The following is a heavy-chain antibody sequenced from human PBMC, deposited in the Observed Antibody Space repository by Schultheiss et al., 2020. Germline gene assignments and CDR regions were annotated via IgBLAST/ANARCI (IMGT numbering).Heavy chain of an antibody. CDR2: ISYDGSNK. J-gene: IGHJ4*02. D-gene: IGHD3-22*01. V-gene: IGHV3-30*18. CDR3: AKDCSAYYYVSNGYYYGIDY. Sequence: GGSLRLSCVASGFTFSGYWMHWVRQAPGKGLEWVAVISYDGSNKYYADSVKGRFTISRDNSKNTLNLQVNSLRPEDTAVYYCAKDCSAYYYVSNGYYYGIDYWCQGTLVNGYS. CDR1: GFTFSGYW.